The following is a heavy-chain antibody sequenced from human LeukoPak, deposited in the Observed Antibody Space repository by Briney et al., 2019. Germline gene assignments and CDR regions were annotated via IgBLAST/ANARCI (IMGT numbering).Heavy chain of an antibody. D-gene: IGHD6-13*01. CDR3: ARFNFIYGIAAAETGAFDI. V-gene: IGHV3-11*04. Sequence: HGGSLRLSCAASGFTFSDYYMSWIRQPPGKGLEWGSYISSSGSTIYYEDSVKGRFTISRDNAKNSLYLQMNSLRAEDTAVYYCARFNFIYGIAAAETGAFDIWGQGTMVTVSS. CDR1: GFTFSDYY. CDR2: ISSSGSTI. J-gene: IGHJ3*02.